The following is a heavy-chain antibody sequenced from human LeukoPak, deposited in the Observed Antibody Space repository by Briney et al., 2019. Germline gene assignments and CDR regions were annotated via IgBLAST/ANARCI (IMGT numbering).Heavy chain of an antibody. Sequence: SETLSLTCTVSGGSISSGGYYWSWIRQHPGKGLEWIGYIYYSGSTYYNPSLKSRVTISVDTPKNQFSLKLSSATAADTAVYYCARPYYYDSSGYGYWGQGTLVTVSS. J-gene: IGHJ4*02. CDR3: ARPYYYDSSGYGY. V-gene: IGHV4-31*03. CDR2: IYYSGST. CDR1: GGSISSGGYY. D-gene: IGHD3-22*01.